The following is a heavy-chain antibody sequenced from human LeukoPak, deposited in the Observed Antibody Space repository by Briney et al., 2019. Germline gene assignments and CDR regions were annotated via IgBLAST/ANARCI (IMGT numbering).Heavy chain of an antibody. J-gene: IGHJ4*02. Sequence: ASVKVSCKASGGTFSSYAISWVRQAPGQGLEWMGGIIPIFGTANYAQKFQGRVTITTGESTSTAYMELSSLRSEDTAVYYCVFGVAAAGTLKGLYFDYWGQGTLVTVSS. CDR1: GGTFSSYA. V-gene: IGHV1-69*05. CDR3: VFGVAAAGTLKGLYFDY. D-gene: IGHD6-13*01. CDR2: IIPIFGTA.